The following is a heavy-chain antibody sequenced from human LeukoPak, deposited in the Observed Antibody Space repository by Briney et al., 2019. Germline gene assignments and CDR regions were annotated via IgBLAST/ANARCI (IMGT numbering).Heavy chain of an antibody. CDR1: GFTFSSYA. D-gene: IGHD3-16*01. V-gene: IGHV3-64*01. CDR2: ISSNGGST. J-gene: IGHJ6*03. Sequence: GGSLRLSCAASGFTFSSYAMHWVRQAPGKGLEYVSAISSNGGSTYYANSVKGRFTISRDNSKNTLYLQMGSLRAEDMAVYYCARDRYGGRYYYYYMDVWGKETTGTASS. CDR3: ARDRYGGRYYYYYMDV.